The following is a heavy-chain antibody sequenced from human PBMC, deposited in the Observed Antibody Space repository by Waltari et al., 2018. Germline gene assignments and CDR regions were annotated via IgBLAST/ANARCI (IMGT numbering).Heavy chain of an antibody. D-gene: IGHD3-10*01. CDR1: GGSISSGSYY. V-gene: IGHV4-61*02. CDR2: IYTSGST. J-gene: IGHJ6*02. Sequence: QVQLQESGPGLVKPSQTLSLTCTVSGGSISSGSYYWSWIRQPAGKGLEWIGRIYTSGSTNDNPSLKSRVTISVDTSKNQFSLKLSSVTAADTAVYYCARDLGLYGSGSYYNVGYYYYGMDVWGQGTTVTVSS. CDR3: ARDLGLYGSGSYYNVGYYYYGMDV.